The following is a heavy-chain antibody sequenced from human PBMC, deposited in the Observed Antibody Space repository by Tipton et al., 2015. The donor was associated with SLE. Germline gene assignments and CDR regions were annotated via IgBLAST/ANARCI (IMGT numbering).Heavy chain of an antibody. CDR1: GITFSGYS. CDR2: ISSSSSYT. D-gene: IGHD3-16*02. V-gene: IGHV3-21*01. Sequence: SLRLSCAASGITFSGYSMNWVRQAPGKGLEWVSSISSSSSYTHYADSVKGRFTISRDNSKNTLYLQMNSLRAEDTAVYYCVIRDYVWGSYRLFFDYWGQGTLVTVSS. CDR3: VIRDYVWGSYRLFFDY. J-gene: IGHJ4*02.